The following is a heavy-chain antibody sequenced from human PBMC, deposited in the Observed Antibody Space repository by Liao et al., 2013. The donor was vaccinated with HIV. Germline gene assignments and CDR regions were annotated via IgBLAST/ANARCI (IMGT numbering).Heavy chain of an antibody. Sequence: QVQLQESGPGLVKPSETLSLTCTVSGGSISSGTYYWGWIRQPPGKGLEWIATISYGGTTHYNPSLRSRVAISVDTSTNQFSLKLNSVTAADTAVYYCARATELSSNYFYYMDVWGKGTTVTVSS. CDR2: ISYGGTT. CDR1: GGSISSGTYY. J-gene: IGHJ6*03. D-gene: IGHD3-16*02. V-gene: IGHV4-39*07. CDR3: ARATELSSNYFYYMDV.